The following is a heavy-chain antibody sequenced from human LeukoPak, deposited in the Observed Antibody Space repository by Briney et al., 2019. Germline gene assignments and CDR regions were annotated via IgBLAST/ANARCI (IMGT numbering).Heavy chain of an antibody. CDR2: IYYSGST. D-gene: IGHD1-26*01. Sequence: SETLSLTCTVSGGSISSSSYYWGWIRQPPGEGLEWIGSIYYSGSTYYNPSLKSRVTISVDTSKNQFSLKLSSVTAADTAVYYCARDSSGSYFDYWGQGTLVTVSS. CDR1: GGSISSSSYY. V-gene: IGHV4-39*07. J-gene: IGHJ4*02. CDR3: ARDSSGSYFDY.